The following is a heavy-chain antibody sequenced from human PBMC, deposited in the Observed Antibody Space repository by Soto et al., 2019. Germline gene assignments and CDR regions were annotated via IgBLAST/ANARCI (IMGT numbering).Heavy chain of an antibody. CDR1: GFTFSNAW. V-gene: IGHV3-15*01. Sequence: EVQLLESGGGLVQPGESLRLSCAASGFTFSNAWMSWVRQAPGKGLEWVGRIKSKTDGGTTDYAAPVKGRFTISRDDSKNTLYLQMNSLKTEDTAVYYCTTDLRLGSSGLVGGWGQGTLVTVSS. CDR3: TTDLRLGSSGLVGG. D-gene: IGHD3-22*01. J-gene: IGHJ4*02. CDR2: IKSKTDGGTT.